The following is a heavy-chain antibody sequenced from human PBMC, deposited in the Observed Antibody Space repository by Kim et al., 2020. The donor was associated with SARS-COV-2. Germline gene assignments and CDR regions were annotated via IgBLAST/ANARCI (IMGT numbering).Heavy chain of an antibody. CDR1: GYTFTSYA. V-gene: IGHV7-4-1*02. J-gene: IGHJ6*02. CDR3: ARDVLDWQWLAYYYYGMDV. Sequence: ASVKVSCKASGYTFTSYAMNWVRQAPGQGLEWMGWINTNTGNPTYAQGFTGRFVFSLDTSVSTAYLQISSLKAEDTAVYYCARDVLDWQWLAYYYYGMDVWGQGTTVTVSS. CDR2: INTNTGNP. D-gene: IGHD6-19*01.